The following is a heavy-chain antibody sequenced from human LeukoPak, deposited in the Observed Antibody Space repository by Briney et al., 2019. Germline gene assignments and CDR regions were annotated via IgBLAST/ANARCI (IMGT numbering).Heavy chain of an antibody. Sequence: ASVKVSCKASGYTFTGYYMHWVRQAPGQGLEWMGWINPNSGATYYAQKFEGRVTMTRDTSITTAYMELSRLRSDDTAVYYCASYYDCSGYHPSRFDYWGQGTLVTVSS. J-gene: IGHJ4*02. V-gene: IGHV1-2*02. CDR3: ASYYDCSGYHPSRFDY. D-gene: IGHD3-22*01. CDR1: GYTFTGYY. CDR2: INPNSGAT.